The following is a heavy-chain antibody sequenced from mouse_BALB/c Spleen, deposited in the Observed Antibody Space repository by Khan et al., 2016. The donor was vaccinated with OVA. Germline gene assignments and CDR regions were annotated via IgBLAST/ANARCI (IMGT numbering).Heavy chain of an antibody. CDR1: GYSFTSYW. CDR3: TRSYDSYYFDY. V-gene: IGHV1-5*01. D-gene: IGHD2-4*01. Sequence: VQLQQSGTVLARPGASVKMSCKASGYSFTSYWMHWVKQRPGQGLEWLGAIYPGNSDTRYNQKFKGKAKLTAVTSASTAYMELISLTNEDSAVYYCTRSYDSYYFDYWGQGTTLTVSS. J-gene: IGHJ2*01. CDR2: IYPGNSDT.